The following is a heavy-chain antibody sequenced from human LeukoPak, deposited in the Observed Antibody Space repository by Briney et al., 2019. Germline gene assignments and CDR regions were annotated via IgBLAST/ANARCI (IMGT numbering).Heavy chain of an antibody. CDR1: GGSISSYY. Sequence: SETLSLTCTVSGGSISSYYWSWIRQPPGKGLEWIGYIYYSGSTNYNPSLKSRVTISVNTSKNQFSLKLSSVTAADTAVYYCARRNVYSSSWDYFDYWGQGTLVTVSS. V-gene: IGHV4-59*08. CDR2: IYYSGST. CDR3: ARRNVYSSSWDYFDY. D-gene: IGHD6-13*01. J-gene: IGHJ4*02.